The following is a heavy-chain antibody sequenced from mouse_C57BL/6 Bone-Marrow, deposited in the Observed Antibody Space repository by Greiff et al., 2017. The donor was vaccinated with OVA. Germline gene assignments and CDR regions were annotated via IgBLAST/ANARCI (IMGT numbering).Heavy chain of an antibody. D-gene: IGHD1-1*01. V-gene: IGHV3-8*01. Sequence: EVKLVESGPGLAKPSQTLSLTCSVTGYSITSDYWNWIRKFPGNKLEYMGYISYSGSTYYNPSLKSRISITRDTSKNQYYLQLNSVTTEDTATYYCARSREFSSYPPYAMDYWGQGTSVTVSS. CDR3: ARSREFSSYPPYAMDY. CDR1: GYSITSDY. CDR2: ISYSGST. J-gene: IGHJ4*01.